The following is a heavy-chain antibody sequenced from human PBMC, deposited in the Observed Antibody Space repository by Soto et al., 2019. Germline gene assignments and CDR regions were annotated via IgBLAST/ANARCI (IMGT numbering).Heavy chain of an antibody. CDR1: GGSVSSGSYY. Sequence: PSETLSLTCTVSGGSVSSGSYYWSWIRQPPGKGLEWIGYIYYSGSTNYNPSLKSRVTISVDTSKNQFSLKLSSVTAADTAVYYCIKGSSTKVDAFDIWGQGTVVT. CDR3: IKGSSTKVDAFDI. V-gene: IGHV4-61*01. CDR2: IYYSGST. J-gene: IGHJ3*02. D-gene: IGHD2-2*01.